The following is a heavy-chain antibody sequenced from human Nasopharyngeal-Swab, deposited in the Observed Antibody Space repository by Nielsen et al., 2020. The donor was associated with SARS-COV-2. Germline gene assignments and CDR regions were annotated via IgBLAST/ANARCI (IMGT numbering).Heavy chain of an antibody. V-gene: IGHV3-74*01. CDR2: INSDGSST. D-gene: IGHD4-17*01. CDR1: GFTFSSYW. CDR3: AREYDYGDYEWFDP. J-gene: IGHJ5*02. Sequence: GESLKISCAASGFTFSSYWMHWVRQAPGKGLVWVSRINSDGSSTSYADSVKGRFTISRDNAKNTLYLQMNSLRAEDTAVYYCAREYDYGDYEWFDPWGQGTLVTVSS.